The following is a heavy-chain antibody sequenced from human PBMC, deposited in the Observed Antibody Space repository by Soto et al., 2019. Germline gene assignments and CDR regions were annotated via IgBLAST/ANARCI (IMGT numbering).Heavy chain of an antibody. CDR1: GFTFSSYA. CDR2: ISSNGGST. D-gene: IGHD3-10*01. V-gene: IGHV3-64*01. CDR3: ARSYYPGSYWNYYFDY. J-gene: IGHJ4*02. Sequence: PGGSLRLSCAASGFTFSSYAMHWVRQAPGKGLEYVSAISSNGGSTYYANSVKGRFTISRDNSKNTLYLQMGSLRAEDMAVYYCARSYYPGSYWNYYFDYRGQGTLVTVSS.